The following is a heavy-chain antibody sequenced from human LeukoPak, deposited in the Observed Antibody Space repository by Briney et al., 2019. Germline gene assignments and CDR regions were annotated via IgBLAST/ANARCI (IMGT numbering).Heavy chain of an antibody. V-gene: IGHV3-66*01. CDR1: GFTVSTNY. CDR2: IYSGGGT. D-gene: IGHD4-17*01. Sequence: GGSLRLSCAASGFTVSTNYMSWVRQAPGKGLEWVSLIYSGGGTYYADSVEGRFTISRDNSRNTLSLQMNSLRVDDTAVYYRARGFRSVTTWGYFDYWGQGALVTVSS. J-gene: IGHJ4*02. CDR3: ARGFRSVTTWGYFDY.